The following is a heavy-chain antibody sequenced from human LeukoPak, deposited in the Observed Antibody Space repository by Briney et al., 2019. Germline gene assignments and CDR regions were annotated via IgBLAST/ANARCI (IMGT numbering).Heavy chain of an antibody. CDR2: IYPRGTS. CDR1: GGSISSYY. V-gene: IGHV4-4*07. CDR3: ARTPSWVGHAFDI. Sequence: SETLSLTCTVSGGSISSYYWSWIRQPAGKGLEWIGRIYPRGTSSYNPSLKSRVTISADSSKNQFSLRLSSVTAADTAVYYCARTPSWVGHAFDIWGQGTMVTVSS. J-gene: IGHJ3*02. D-gene: IGHD1-26*01.